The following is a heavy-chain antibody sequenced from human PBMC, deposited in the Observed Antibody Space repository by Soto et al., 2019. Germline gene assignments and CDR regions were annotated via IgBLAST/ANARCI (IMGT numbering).Heavy chain of an antibody. D-gene: IGHD4-4*01. J-gene: IGHJ4*02. CDR1: GYTFNSFY. CDR3: ARGLAYSNSQFWRYYLEY. Sequence: VSVKVSGKTFGYTFNSFYMHWLRQSPGQGLEWMGMINPNVGSTSYTQKFQDRVTMTKDTSTSTVYMELSSLRSEDTAVYYCARGLAYSNSQFWRYYLEYWGQGTQVTVSS. V-gene: IGHV1-46*02. CDR2: INPNVGST.